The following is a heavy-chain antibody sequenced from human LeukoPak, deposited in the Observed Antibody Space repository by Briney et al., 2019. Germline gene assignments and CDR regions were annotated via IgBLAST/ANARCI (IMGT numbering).Heavy chain of an antibody. CDR2: IYSGGST. V-gene: IGHV3-53*01. D-gene: IGHD1-26*01. J-gene: IGHJ4*02. Sequence: GGSLRLSCAAPGFTVSSNYMSWVRQAPGKGLEWVSVIYSGGSTYYADSVKGRFTISRDNSRNTLYLQMNSLRAEDTAVYYCARCGGSGSYFFDYWGQGTLVTVSS. CDR3: ARCGGSGSYFFDY. CDR1: GFTVSSNY.